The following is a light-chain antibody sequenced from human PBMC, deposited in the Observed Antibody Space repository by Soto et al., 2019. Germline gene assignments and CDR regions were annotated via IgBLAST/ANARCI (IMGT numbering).Light chain of an antibody. CDR2: LGS. CDR3: MQALQTPWT. V-gene: IGKV2-28*01. CDR1: QSLLHTNGYTY. Sequence: DIVMTQSPLSLPVTPGEPASISCRSGQSLLHTNGYTYLDWYLQKPGQSPQLLIYLGSTRASGVPDRFSGSGSGTVFTLKISRVEAEDVGVYYCMQALQTPWTFGQGTKLEIK. J-gene: IGKJ2*02.